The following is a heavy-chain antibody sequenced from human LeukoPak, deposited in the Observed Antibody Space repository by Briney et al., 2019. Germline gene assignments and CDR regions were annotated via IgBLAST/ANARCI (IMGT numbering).Heavy chain of an antibody. CDR1: GGTFSSYA. Sequence: ASVKVSCKASGGTFSSYAISWVRQAPGQGLEWMGWINPNSGGTNYAQKFQGWVTMTRDTSISTAYMELSRLRSDDTAVYYCARYRVVPAAISYGMDVWGQGTTVTVSS. CDR2: INPNSGGT. V-gene: IGHV1-2*04. J-gene: IGHJ6*02. CDR3: ARYRVVPAAISYGMDV. D-gene: IGHD2-2*01.